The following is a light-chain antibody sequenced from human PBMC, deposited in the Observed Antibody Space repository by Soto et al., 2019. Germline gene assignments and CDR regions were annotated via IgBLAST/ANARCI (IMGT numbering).Light chain of an antibody. J-gene: IGKJ1*01. CDR1: QSVSSSY. CDR3: QHYGNARWT. Sequence: DIVLRQSPGTLSLSPGERATLSGRASQSVSSSYLSRYQQTPGPAPRPLISGAATRATGIPDTFSGSWSGTDFTLTISSLEPEDFAVYYCQHYGNARWTFGQGTKV. CDR2: GAA. V-gene: IGKV3-20*01.